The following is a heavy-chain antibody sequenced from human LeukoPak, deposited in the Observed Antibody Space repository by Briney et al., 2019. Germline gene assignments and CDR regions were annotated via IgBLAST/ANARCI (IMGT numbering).Heavy chain of an antibody. CDR2: IWYDGSNK. Sequence: PGRSLRLSCAASGFTFSSYGMHWVRQAPGKGLEWVAVIWYDGSNKYYADSVKGRFTISRDSSKNTLYLQMNSLRAEDTAVYYCARARRDIVVVPAGMDVWGKGTTVTVSS. V-gene: IGHV3-33*01. CDR1: GFTFSSYG. D-gene: IGHD2-2*01. CDR3: ARARRDIVVVPAGMDV. J-gene: IGHJ6*04.